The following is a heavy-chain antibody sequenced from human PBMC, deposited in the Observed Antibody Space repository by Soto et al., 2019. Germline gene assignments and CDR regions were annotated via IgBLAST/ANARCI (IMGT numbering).Heavy chain of an antibody. J-gene: IGHJ5*02. D-gene: IGHD4-17*01. CDR2: ISSLNGNT. CDR1: DSTFTGYT. V-gene: IGHV1-18*04. Sequence: QVHLVQSETEVKEPGASVTVSCKTSDSTFTGYTINWVRQAPGQGLEWLGWISSLNGNTNYARKYQGRLTMTTNTFATTAYMELRSLRSDDTAVYFCARGTVTSGRWFGPWGQGTLVTVSS. CDR3: ARGTVTSGRWFGP.